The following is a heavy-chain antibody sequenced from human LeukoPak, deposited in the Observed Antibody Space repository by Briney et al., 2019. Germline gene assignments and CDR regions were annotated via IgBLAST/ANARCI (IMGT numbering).Heavy chain of an antibody. V-gene: IGHV3-7*01. CDR3: ARNLSPMVRGVIIRSGTFDY. CDR2: IKQDGSEK. D-gene: IGHD3-10*01. Sequence: SGGSLRLSCAASGFTFSSYWVSWVRQAPWKGLEWVANIKQDGSEKYYVDSVKGRFTISRDNAKNSLYLQMNSLRAEDTAVYYCARNLSPMVRGVIIRSGTFDYWGQGTPVTVSS. J-gene: IGHJ4*02. CDR1: GFTFSSYW.